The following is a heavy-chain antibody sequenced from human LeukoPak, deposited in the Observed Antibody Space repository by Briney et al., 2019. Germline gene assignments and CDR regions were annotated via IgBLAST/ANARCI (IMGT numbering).Heavy chain of an antibody. V-gene: IGHV3-64*01. CDR1: GFTFSSYA. Sequence: PGGSLRLSCAASGFTFSSYAMHWVRQAPGKGLEYVSAISSNGGSTYYANSVKGRFTISRDNSKNTLYLQMGSLRAEDMAVYYCARRDSYLSAFDIWGQGTMVTVSS. CDR2: ISSNGGST. D-gene: IGHD5-18*01. CDR3: ARRDSYLSAFDI. J-gene: IGHJ3*02.